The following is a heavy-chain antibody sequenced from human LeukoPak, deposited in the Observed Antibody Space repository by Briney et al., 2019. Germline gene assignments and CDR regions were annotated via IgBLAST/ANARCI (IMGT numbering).Heavy chain of an antibody. V-gene: IGHV3-64*01. CDR2: ISSNGGST. CDR3: ARVAARVSLDY. Sequence: PGGSLRLSCSASGFTFSDYSMHWVRQAPGKGLKYVSAISSNGGSTYYASSVKGRFTISRDNSKNTLYLQMGSLRTEDMAVYYCARVAARVSLDYWGQGTLVTVSS. CDR1: GFTFSDYS. D-gene: IGHD2-15*01. J-gene: IGHJ4*02.